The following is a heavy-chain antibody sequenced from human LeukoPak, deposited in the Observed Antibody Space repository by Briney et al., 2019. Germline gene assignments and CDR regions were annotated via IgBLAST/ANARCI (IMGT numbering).Heavy chain of an antibody. CDR2: INPNSGGT. V-gene: IGHV1-2*06. CDR3: ARAMGERNYLRFDP. Sequence: ASVKVSCKASGYTFTGYYMHWVRQAPGQGLEWMGRINPNSGGTNYAQKFQGRVPMTRDTSISTAYMELSRLRSDDTAVYYCARAMGERNYLRFDPWGQGTLVTVSS. D-gene: IGHD1-7*01. CDR1: GYTFTGYY. J-gene: IGHJ5*02.